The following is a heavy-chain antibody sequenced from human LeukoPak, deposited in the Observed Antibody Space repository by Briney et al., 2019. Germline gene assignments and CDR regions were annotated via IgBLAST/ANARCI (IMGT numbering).Heavy chain of an antibody. CDR2: ISSSSSTL. V-gene: IGHV3-48*04. CDR1: GFTFSSYS. CDR3: ARDRCSGGSCYYLGGYY. D-gene: IGHD2-15*01. Sequence: AGGSLRLSCAASGFTFSSYSMNWVRQAPGKGLEWVSYISSSSSTLYYADSVKGRFTISRDNAKNSLYLQMNSLRAEDTAVYYCARDRCSGGSCYYLGGYYWGQGTLVTVSS. J-gene: IGHJ4*02.